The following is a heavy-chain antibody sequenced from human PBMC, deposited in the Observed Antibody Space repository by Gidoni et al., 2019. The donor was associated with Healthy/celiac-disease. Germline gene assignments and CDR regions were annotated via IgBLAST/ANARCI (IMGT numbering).Heavy chain of an antibody. CDR3: ATNLAARRYYFDY. V-gene: IGHV3-53*01. D-gene: IGHD6-6*01. CDR1: GFTVSSNY. Sequence: EVPLVESGGGLIQPGGSLRLSCAASGFTVSSNYMSWVRQAPGKGLEWVSVIYSGGSTYYADSVKGRFTISRDNSKNTLYLQMNSLRAEDTAVYYCATNLAARRYYFDYWGQGTLVTVSS. J-gene: IGHJ4*02. CDR2: IYSGGST.